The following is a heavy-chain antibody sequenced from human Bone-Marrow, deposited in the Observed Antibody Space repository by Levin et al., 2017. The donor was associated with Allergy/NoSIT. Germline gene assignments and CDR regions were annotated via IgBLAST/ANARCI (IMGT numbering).Heavy chain of an antibody. J-gene: IGHJ3*02. CDR2: IYPGDSDT. D-gene: IGHD6-13*01. CDR3: ARLRGHHSSRARI. V-gene: IGHV5-51*01. CDR1: GYNFADYW. Sequence: GESLKISCKGSGYNFADYWIGWVRQMPGKGLEWMGIIYPGDSDTRYSSSFQGQVTISSDKSIGTANLQWSSLKASDTAMYYCARLRGHHSSRARIWGQGTMVTVSS.